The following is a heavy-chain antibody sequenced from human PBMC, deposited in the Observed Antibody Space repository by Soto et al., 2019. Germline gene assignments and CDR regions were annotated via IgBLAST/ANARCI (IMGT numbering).Heavy chain of an antibody. D-gene: IGHD2-15*01. CDR3: ATSRDATSGGLDY. V-gene: IGHV1-2*04. CDR1: GYTFTGYY. J-gene: IGHJ4*02. Sequence: ASVKVSCKASGYTFTGYYMHWVRQAPGQGLEWMGWINPNSGGTNYAQKFQGWVTMTRDTSISTAYMELSRLRSDDTAVYYCATSRDATSGGLDYWGQGTLVTVSS. CDR2: INPNSGGT.